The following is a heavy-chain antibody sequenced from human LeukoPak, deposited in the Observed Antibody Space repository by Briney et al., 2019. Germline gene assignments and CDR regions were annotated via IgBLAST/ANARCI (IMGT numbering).Heavy chain of an antibody. D-gene: IGHD6-19*01. CDR1: GYTFTGYY. CDR2: INTNAGNP. CDR3: ARGGQWLFTYYYYMDV. J-gene: IGHJ6*03. Sequence: ASVKVSCKASGYTFTGYYMHWVRQAPGQGLEWMGWINTNAGNPTYAQGFTGRFVFSLDTSVSTAYLQISSLKAEDTAVYYCARGGQWLFTYYYYMDVWGRGTTVTVSS. V-gene: IGHV7-4-1*02.